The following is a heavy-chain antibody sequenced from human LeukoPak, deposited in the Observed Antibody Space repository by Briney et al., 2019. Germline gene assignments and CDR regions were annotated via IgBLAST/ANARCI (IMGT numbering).Heavy chain of an antibody. Sequence: PGGSLRLSCADSGFTFSGYAMSWVRQAPGKGLEWVSAISGSGGSTYYADSVKGRFTISRDNSKDTLYLQMNSLRAEDTAVYYCAKNGYNWLVDAFDIWGQGTMVTVSS. CDR1: GFTFSGYA. CDR3: AKNGYNWLVDAFDI. D-gene: IGHD5-24*01. V-gene: IGHV3-23*01. J-gene: IGHJ3*02. CDR2: ISGSGGST.